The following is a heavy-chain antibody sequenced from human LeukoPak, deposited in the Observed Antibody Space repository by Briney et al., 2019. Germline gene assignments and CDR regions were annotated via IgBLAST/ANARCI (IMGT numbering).Heavy chain of an antibody. CDR2: IYYSGST. CDR1: GGSISSSSYY. V-gene: IGHV4-39*01. Sequence: SSETLSLTCTVSGGSISSSSYYWGWIRQPPGKGLEWIGSIYYSGSTYYNPSLKSRVTISVDTSKNQFSLKLSSVTAADTAVYYCARHGVLLRARFFDYWGQGTLVTVSS. CDR3: ARHGVLLRARFFDY. D-gene: IGHD1-26*01. J-gene: IGHJ4*02.